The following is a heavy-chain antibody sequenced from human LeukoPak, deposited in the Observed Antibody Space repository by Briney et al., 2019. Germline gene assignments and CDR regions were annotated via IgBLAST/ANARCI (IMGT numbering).Heavy chain of an antibody. D-gene: IGHD3-3*01. CDR1: GYTFTSYD. Sequence: ASVKVSCKAPGYTFTSYDINWVRQATGQGLEWMGWMNPNSGNTGYAQKFQGRVTITRNPSISTAYMELSSLRSEDTAVYYCARVIITIFGVVDAFDIWGQGTMVTVSS. V-gene: IGHV1-8*03. J-gene: IGHJ3*02. CDR2: MNPNSGNT. CDR3: ARVIITIFGVVDAFDI.